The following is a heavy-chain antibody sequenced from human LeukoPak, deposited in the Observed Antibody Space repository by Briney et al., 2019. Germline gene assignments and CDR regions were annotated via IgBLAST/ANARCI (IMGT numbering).Heavy chain of an antibody. CDR1: GYTFTNYG. D-gene: IGHD6-13*01. CDR2: ISAYNGHT. Sequence: ASVKVSCKASGYTFTNYGISWVRQAPGQGLKWMGWISAYNGHTDSAQKLQGRITMTTDTSTSTAYMELRSLRSDDTAVYFCARDQSLVAYSSTWFDYWGQGTLVIVSS. CDR3: ARDQSLVAYSSTWFDY. V-gene: IGHV1-18*01. J-gene: IGHJ4*02.